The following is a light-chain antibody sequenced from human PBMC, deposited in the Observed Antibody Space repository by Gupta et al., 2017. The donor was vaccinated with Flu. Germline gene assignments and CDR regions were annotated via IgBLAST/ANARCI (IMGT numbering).Light chain of an antibody. CDR3: SSYTSSGTVV. CDR1: SSDIGGFNY. Sequence: QSALTQPASVSGSPGQSITISCTGTSSDIGGFNYVSWYQQHPGKAPKFIIYEVSNRPSGVSDRFSGSKSGNTASLTISGLQAEDEADYHCSSYTSSGTVVFGGGTTVTVL. V-gene: IGLV2-14*01. CDR2: EVS. J-gene: IGLJ2*01.